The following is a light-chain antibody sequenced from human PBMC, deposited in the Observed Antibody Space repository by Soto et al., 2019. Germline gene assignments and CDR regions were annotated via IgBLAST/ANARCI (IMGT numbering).Light chain of an antibody. CDR1: QSVNSNY. J-gene: IGKJ1*01. CDR3: QQYGSSPTWT. V-gene: IGKV3-20*01. CDR2: GIS. Sequence: EMVMTQSPAILSVSPGESATLSCRASQSVNSNYLAWYQQHPGQPPRLLIYGISTRATGIPARFSGSGSGTEFTLTISRLEPEDFAVYYCQQYGSSPTWTFGQGTKVDIK.